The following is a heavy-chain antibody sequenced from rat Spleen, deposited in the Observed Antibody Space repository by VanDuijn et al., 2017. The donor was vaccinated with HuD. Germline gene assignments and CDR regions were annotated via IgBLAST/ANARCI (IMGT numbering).Heavy chain of an antibody. CDR1: GFSLTSHH. V-gene: IGHV2-13*01. Sequence: QVQLKESGPGLVQPSQTLSLTCTVSGFSLTSHHVSWVRQPPGKGLEWMGGIWGNGKTIYDSPLKSRLSVSRDTSKSQVFLTMSRQQSEYTAIYYCTREDWHLDFWGPGTMVTVSS. J-gene: IGHJ1*01. CDR3: TREDWHLDF. CDR2: IWGNGKT.